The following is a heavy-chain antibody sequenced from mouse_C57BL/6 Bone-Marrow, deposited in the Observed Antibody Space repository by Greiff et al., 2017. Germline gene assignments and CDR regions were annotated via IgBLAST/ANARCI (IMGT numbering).Heavy chain of an antibody. V-gene: IGHV1-64*01. Sequence: QVQLQQPGAELVKPGASVKLSCKASGYTFTSYWMHWVKQRPGQGLEWIGMIHPNSGSTNYNEKFKGKATFTADTSSNTAYMQLSSLTTEDSAIYYCARRGIRLRRGYYYAMDYWGQGTSVTVSS. J-gene: IGHJ4*01. D-gene: IGHD2-4*01. CDR3: ARRGIRLRRGYYYAMDY. CDR2: IHPNSGST. CDR1: GYTFTSYW.